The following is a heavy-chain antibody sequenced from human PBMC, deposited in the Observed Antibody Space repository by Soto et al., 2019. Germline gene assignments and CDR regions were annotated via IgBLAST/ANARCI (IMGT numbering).Heavy chain of an antibody. CDR1: GFTFSSYG. J-gene: IGHJ6*02. CDR3: AKDSRYYDSSGYYAEDYYYYGMDV. V-gene: IGHV3-30*18. D-gene: IGHD3-22*01. Sequence: ESGGGVVQPGRSLRLSCAASGFTFSSYGMHWVRQAPGKGLEWVAVISYDGSNKYYADSVKGRFTISRDNSKNTLYLQMNSLRAEDTAVYYCAKDSRYYDSSGYYAEDYYYYGMDVWGQGTTVTVSS. CDR2: ISYDGSNK.